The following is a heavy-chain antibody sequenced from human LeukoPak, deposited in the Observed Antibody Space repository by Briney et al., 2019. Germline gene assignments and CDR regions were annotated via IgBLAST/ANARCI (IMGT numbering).Heavy chain of an antibody. CDR3: ARESTQLWSGFDY. CDR2: IYSGGST. D-gene: IGHD5-18*01. J-gene: IGHJ4*02. Sequence: GGSLRLSCAASGFTVSSNYMSWVRQAPGKGLEWVSVIYSGGSTYYADSVKGRFTISRDNSKNTLYLQMNSLRAEDTAVYYCARESTQLWSGFDYWGQGTLVTVSS. V-gene: IGHV3-66*01. CDR1: GFTVSSNY.